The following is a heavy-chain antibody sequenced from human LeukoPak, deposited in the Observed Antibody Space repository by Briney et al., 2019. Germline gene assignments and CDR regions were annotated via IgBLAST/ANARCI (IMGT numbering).Heavy chain of an antibody. CDR3: ARDPRSCSGDSCYS. D-gene: IGHD2-15*01. J-gene: IGHJ4*02. CDR2: INTDGNST. Sequence: GGSLRLSCAASGFTFSTYWMHWVRQVPGKGLVWVSRINTDGNSTTYADSVKGRFTVSRDNAKNTLYLQMNSLRAEDTAVYYCARDPRSCSGDSCYSWGQGTLVTVSS. CDR1: GFTFSTYW. V-gene: IGHV3-74*01.